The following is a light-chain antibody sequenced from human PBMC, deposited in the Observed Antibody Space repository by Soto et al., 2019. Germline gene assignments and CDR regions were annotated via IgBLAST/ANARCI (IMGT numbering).Light chain of an antibody. V-gene: IGKV3-20*01. Sequence: EIVLTQSPATLSSFPVDRVTLSCRASQSVTNNYSAWYQQKRGQAPRLLIWGASIRAADLPDRFSGGGSGTDFTLTISRLETEDFAVYYCHQYGSSPGTFGQGTKVDI. CDR1: QSVTNNY. CDR2: GAS. J-gene: IGKJ1*01. CDR3: HQYGSSPGT.